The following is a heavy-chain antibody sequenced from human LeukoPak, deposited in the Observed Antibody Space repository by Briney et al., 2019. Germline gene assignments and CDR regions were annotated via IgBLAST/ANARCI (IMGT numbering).Heavy chain of an antibody. CDR2: IYYSGST. V-gene: IGHV4-59*08. Sequence: TSETLSLTCTVSGGSISSYYWSWIRQPPVKGLEWIGYIYYSGSTNYNPSLKSRVTISVDTSKNQFSLKLSSVTAADTAVYYCARHLYDYVWGSYRYTFDYWGQGTLVTVSS. CDR3: ARHLYDYVWGSYRYTFDY. CDR1: GGSISSYY. D-gene: IGHD3-16*02. J-gene: IGHJ4*02.